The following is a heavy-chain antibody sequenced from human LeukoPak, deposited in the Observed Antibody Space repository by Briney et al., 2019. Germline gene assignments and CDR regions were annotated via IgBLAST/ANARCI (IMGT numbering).Heavy chain of an antibody. J-gene: IGHJ3*02. Sequence: SETLSLTCIVSGGSISSSSYYWGWIRQPPGKGLEWIESIYHSGSTYYHPSLKSRVTISVDTSKNQFSLRLSSVTAADTAVYYCARRPAITGTDAAFDIWGQGTMVTVSS. D-gene: IGHD1-20*01. CDR3: ARRPAITGTDAAFDI. CDR2: IYHSGST. CDR1: GGSISSSSYY. V-gene: IGHV4-39*01.